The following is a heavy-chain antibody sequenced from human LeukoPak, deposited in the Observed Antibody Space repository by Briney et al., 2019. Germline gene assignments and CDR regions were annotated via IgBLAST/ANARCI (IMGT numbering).Heavy chain of an antibody. J-gene: IGHJ5*02. CDR1: GYTFTSYD. Sequence: SVKVSCKASGYTFTSYDINWVRQAPGQGLEWMGGIIPIFGTANYAQKFQGRVTITADESTSTAYMELSSLRSEDTAVYYCATLVPAARWFDPWGQGTLVTVSS. V-gene: IGHV1-69*13. CDR3: ATLVPAARWFDP. D-gene: IGHD2-2*01. CDR2: IIPIFGTA.